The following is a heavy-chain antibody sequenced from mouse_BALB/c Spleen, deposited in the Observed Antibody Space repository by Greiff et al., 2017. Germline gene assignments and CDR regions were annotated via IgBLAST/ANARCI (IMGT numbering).Heavy chain of an antibody. CDR2: ISTYSGNT. V-gene: IGHV1-67*01. D-gene: IGHD2-4*01. CDR1: GYTFTDYA. J-gene: IGHJ4*01. CDR3: AAIYYDYDYAMDY. Sequence: QVQLQQSGPELVRPGVSVKISCKGSGYTFTDYAMHWVKQSHAKSLEWIGVISTYSGNTNYNQKFKGKATMTVDKSSSTAYMELARLTSEDSAIYYCAAIYYDYDYAMDYWGQGTSVTVSS.